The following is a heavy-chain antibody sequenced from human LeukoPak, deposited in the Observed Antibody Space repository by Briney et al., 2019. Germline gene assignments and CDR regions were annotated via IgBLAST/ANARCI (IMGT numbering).Heavy chain of an antibody. D-gene: IGHD6-19*01. Sequence: GGSLRLSCVASGFTFSSYAMNWVRQAPGKGLEWVSTITANGGRTYYADSVKGRFTISRDNAKNSLYLQMNSLRAEDTAVYYCAREVAGMPGNWFDPWGQGTLVTVSS. J-gene: IGHJ5*02. CDR1: GFTFSSYA. CDR2: ITANGGRT. V-gene: IGHV3-23*01. CDR3: AREVAGMPGNWFDP.